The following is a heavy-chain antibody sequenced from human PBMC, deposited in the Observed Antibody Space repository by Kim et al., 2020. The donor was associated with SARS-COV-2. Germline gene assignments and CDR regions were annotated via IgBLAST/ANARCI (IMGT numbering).Heavy chain of an antibody. Sequence: SVKVSCKASGGTFSSYAISWVRQAPGQGLEWMGGIIPIFGTANYAQKFQGRVTITADESTSTAYMELSSLRSEDTAVYYCARGAQYYDFWSGYYTRHENYYYYGMDVWGQGTTVTVSS. D-gene: IGHD3-3*01. V-gene: IGHV1-69*13. J-gene: IGHJ6*02. CDR3: ARGAQYYDFWSGYYTRHENYYYYGMDV. CDR2: IIPIFGTA. CDR1: GGTFSSYA.